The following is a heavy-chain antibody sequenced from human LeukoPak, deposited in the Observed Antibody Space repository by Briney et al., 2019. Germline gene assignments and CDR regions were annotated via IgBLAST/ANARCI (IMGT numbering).Heavy chain of an antibody. Sequence: GGSLRLSCAASGFTFSSYAMSWVRQAPGKGLEWVSAISGSGGSTYYADSVKGRFTISRDNSKNTLYLQMNSLRAEDTAVYYCAKLGSPVPRSGSSFHDAFDIWGQGTMVTVSS. CDR1: GFTFSSYA. J-gene: IGHJ3*02. D-gene: IGHD1-26*01. CDR3: AKLGSPVPRSGSSFHDAFDI. CDR2: ISGSGGST. V-gene: IGHV3-23*01.